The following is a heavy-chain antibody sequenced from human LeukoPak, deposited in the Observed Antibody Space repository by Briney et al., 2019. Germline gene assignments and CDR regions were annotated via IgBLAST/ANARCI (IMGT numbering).Heavy chain of an antibody. CDR1: GFTFSNYG. CDR2: IRNDGSSK. J-gene: IGHJ4*02. CDR3: AGGTAADGNSFDS. Sequence: PGGSLRLSCAAPGFTFSNYGMHWVRQAPGKGLEWVTFIRNDGSSKDYANTVMGRFTVSRDNLKNTLYLQMNSLRAEDTAVYYCAGGTAADGNSFDSWGQGTLVTVSS. D-gene: IGHD6-13*01. V-gene: IGHV3-30*02.